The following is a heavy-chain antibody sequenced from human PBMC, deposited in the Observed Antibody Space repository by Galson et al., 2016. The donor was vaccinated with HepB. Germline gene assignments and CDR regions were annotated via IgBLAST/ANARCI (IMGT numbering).Heavy chain of an antibody. CDR1: GFTFSGHG. V-gene: IGHV3-30*18. Sequence: SLRLSCAASGFTFSGHGMHWVRQAPGRGLEWVAVISKDGSDKQYVDSEKGRSTVSRDNSKNMLFLQMNSLRVEDTAVYYCAKLDCGRNCPRDYWGQGTQVTVSS. CDR3: AKLDCGRNCPRDY. D-gene: IGHD2-21*02. CDR2: ISKDGSDK. J-gene: IGHJ4*02.